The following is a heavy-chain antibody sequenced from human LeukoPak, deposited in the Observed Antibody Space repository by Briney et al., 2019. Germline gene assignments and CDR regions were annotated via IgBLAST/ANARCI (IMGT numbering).Heavy chain of an antibody. CDR3: ARGLQTRIEDY. CDR1: GYTFTGYY. V-gene: IGHV1-2*02. CDR2: INPNSGGT. D-gene: IGHD2/OR15-2a*01. Sequence: ASVKVSCKASGYTFTGYYMHWVRQAPGQGLEWMGWINPNSGGTNYAQKFRGRVTMTRNTSISTAYMELSSLRSEDTAVYYCARGLQTRIEDYWGQGTLVTVSS. J-gene: IGHJ4*02.